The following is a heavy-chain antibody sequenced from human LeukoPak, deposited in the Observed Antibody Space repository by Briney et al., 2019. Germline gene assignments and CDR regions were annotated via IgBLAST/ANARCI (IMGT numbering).Heavy chain of an antibody. D-gene: IGHD6-19*01. CDR3: AKGFPGYSSGWYYFDY. J-gene: IGHJ4*02. CDR2: ISYDGSNK. V-gene: IGHV3-30*18. Sequence: PGGSLRLSCAASGFTFSSYGMHWVRQAPGKGLEWVAVISYDGSNKYYADSVKGRFTISRDNSKNTLYLQMNSLRAEDTAVYYCAKGFPGYSSGWYYFDYWGQGTLVTVSS. CDR1: GFTFSSYG.